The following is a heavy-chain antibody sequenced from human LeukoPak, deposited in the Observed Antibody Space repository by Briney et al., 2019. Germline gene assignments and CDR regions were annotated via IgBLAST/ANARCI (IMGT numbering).Heavy chain of an antibody. CDR2: ISGSGGST. CDR3: AKALRAKTMVKVAFDI. D-gene: IGHD3-10*01. V-gene: IGHV3-23*01. J-gene: IGHJ3*02. CDR1: GFTFSSYA. Sequence: PGGSLRLSCAASGFTFSSYAMSWVRQAPGKGLEWVSAISGSGGSTYYADSVKGRFTISRDNSKNTLYLQMNSLRAEDTAVYYCAKALRAKTMVKVAFDIWGQGTMVTVSS.